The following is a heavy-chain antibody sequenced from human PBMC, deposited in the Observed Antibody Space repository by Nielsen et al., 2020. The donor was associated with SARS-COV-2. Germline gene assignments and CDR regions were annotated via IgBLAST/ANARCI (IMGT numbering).Heavy chain of an antibody. Sequence: SLKISCAASGFTFDDYAMLWVRQAPGKGLEWVSGISWNSGSIGYADSVKGRFTISRDNAKNSLYLQMNSLRAEDTALYYCAKVPDYGGNSGYWGQGTLVTVSS. D-gene: IGHD4-23*01. J-gene: IGHJ4*02. CDR3: AKVPDYGGNSGY. CDR1: GFTFDDYA. CDR2: ISWNSGSI. V-gene: IGHV3-9*01.